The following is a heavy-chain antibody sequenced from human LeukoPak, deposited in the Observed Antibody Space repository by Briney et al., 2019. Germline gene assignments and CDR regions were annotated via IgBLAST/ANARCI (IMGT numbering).Heavy chain of an antibody. V-gene: IGHV1-46*01. CDR3: ATDVAGAFGTKALDS. CDR1: GYTFTSYY. J-gene: IGHJ4*02. D-gene: IGHD3-3*02. Sequence: GASVKVSCKASGYTFTSYYMHWVRQAPGQGLEWMGIINPSGGSTSYAQKFQDRVTITADDSTTTSYMELSRLISEDTAVYYCATDVAGAFGTKALDSWGQGTLVTVSS. CDR2: INPSGGST.